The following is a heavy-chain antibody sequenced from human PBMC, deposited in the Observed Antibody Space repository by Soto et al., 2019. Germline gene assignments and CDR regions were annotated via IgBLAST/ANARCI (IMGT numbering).Heavy chain of an antibody. Sequence: QVQLQESGPGLVKTSQTLSLTCTVSGGSISSVGYYWSGIRQHPGKGLEWIGYIYYSGSTYYNPSRKSRVTISVDSSKNQFPLKLSSVTAADTAVYYCARSIDPWGQGTLVTVSS. CDR1: GGSISSVGYY. J-gene: IGHJ5*02. V-gene: IGHV4-31*03. CDR2: IYYSGST. CDR3: ARSIDP.